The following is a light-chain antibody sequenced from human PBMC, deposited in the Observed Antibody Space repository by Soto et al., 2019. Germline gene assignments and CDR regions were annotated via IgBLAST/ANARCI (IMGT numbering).Light chain of an antibody. CDR2: DVS. Sequence: QSALTQPRTVSGSPGQSVTISCTGTSSDVGGYNYVSWYQQHPGKAPKLMIYDVSKRPSGVPDRFSGSKSGNTASLTISGLQAEDEADYYCCSYAGSYGGFGGGTKLTVL. CDR3: CSYAGSYGG. V-gene: IGLV2-11*01. J-gene: IGLJ2*01. CDR1: SSDVGGYNY.